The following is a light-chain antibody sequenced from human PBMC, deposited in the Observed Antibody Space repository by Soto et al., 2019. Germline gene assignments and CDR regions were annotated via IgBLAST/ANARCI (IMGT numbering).Light chain of an antibody. V-gene: IGKV3-11*01. CDR3: QQRSTGPPLT. J-gene: IGKJ4*01. Sequence: EIVLTQSPDTLSLSPGERATLACRACQSVDNYLAWYQQRPGQAPRLLIYDASNRASGIPARFSGSGSGTDFTLTISSLEPEDFAVYYCQQRSTGPPLTFGGGTKVEIK. CDR2: DAS. CDR1: QSVDNY.